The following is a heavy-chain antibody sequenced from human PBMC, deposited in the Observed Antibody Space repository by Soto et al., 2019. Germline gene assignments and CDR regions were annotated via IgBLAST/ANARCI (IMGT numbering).Heavy chain of an antibody. CDR2: IKEDGTQQ. CDR1: GIIFSSHW. D-gene: IGHD4-4*01. CDR3: ARSRLQTSDIGFDF. J-gene: IGHJ4*02. V-gene: IGHV3-7*01. Sequence: EVQLVQSGGGLVQPGGSLRLSWAASGIIFSSHWMRWVRQPSGKGLEWVATIKEDGTQQSYVESVKGRFTISRDNTNQLLYLQMNSLRAEDTAVYFCARSRLQTSDIGFDFWGQGTLVTVSS.